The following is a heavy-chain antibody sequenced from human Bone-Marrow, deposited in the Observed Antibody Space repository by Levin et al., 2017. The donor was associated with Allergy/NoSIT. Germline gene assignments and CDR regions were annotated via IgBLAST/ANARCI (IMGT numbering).Heavy chain of an antibody. D-gene: IGHD4-23*01. Sequence: GGSLRLSCAASGFTFSTYAIHWVRQAPGKGLEWVAVISYDGSNKYHVDSVKGRFTISRDNSKNTLYLQMNSLRAEDTAVYYCARDGGAVVPTDYYYYYMDVWGKGTTVIVSS. CDR2: ISYDGSNK. CDR3: ARDGGAVVPTDYYYYYMDV. J-gene: IGHJ6*03. CDR1: GFTFSTYA. V-gene: IGHV3-30-3*01.